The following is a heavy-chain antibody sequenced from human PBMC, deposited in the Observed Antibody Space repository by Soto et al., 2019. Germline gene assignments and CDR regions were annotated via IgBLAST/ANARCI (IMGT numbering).Heavy chain of an antibody. Sequence: DSLTISLKGSGYSFTSYWISLVRQMPGKGLEWMGRIDPSDSCTNYSPSFQGHVTISADKSISTAYLQWSSLKASDTAMYYCARRRSSSDFDYWGQGTLVTVSS. CDR1: GYSFTSYW. D-gene: IGHD6-6*01. V-gene: IGHV5-10-1*01. CDR3: ARRRSSSDFDY. J-gene: IGHJ4*02. CDR2: IDPSDSCT.